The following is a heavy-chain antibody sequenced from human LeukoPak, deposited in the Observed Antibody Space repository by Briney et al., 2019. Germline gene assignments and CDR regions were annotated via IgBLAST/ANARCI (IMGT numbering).Heavy chain of an antibody. CDR1: GDSVSSNSVA. CDR3: ARGGQGDGYSADEAFDF. Sequence: SQTLSLTCAISGDSVSSNSVAYNWIRQSPSRGLEWLGRTYYRSKWYNDYAISVKSRITVNPDTSKNQLSLQLNSVTPEDTAVYYCARGGQGDGYSADEAFDFWGQGTMVTVSS. V-gene: IGHV6-1*01. D-gene: IGHD5-24*01. CDR2: TYYRSKWYN. J-gene: IGHJ3*01.